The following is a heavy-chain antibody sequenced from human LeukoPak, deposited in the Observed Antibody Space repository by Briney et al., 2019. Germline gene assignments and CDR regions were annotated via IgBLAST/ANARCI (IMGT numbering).Heavy chain of an antibody. CDR3: ASSSPGYYDSSGYYSGFFDP. V-gene: IGHV4-59*01. D-gene: IGHD3-22*01. J-gene: IGHJ5*02. Sequence: SETLSLTCIVSGGSISSYHWSWLQQPPGKALEWIAYIYNSGDTNYNPSLKTRVTISLDTSKNQFSLKLTSVTAADTAVYYCASSSPGYYDSSGYYSGFFDPWGQGTLVTVPS. CDR1: GGSISSYH. CDR2: IYNSGDT.